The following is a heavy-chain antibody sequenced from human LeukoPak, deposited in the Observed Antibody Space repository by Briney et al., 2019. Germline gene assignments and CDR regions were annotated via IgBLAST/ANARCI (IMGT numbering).Heavy chain of an antibody. CDR1: GFTFSSYG. V-gene: IGHV3-23*01. CDR3: AKSQLLWFGGLLAY. Sequence: PGGSLRLSFAASGFTFSSYGMSWVRQAPEKGLEWVSAISGSGGSTYYADSVKGRFTISRDNSKNTLYLQMNSLRAEDTAVYYCAKSQLLWFGGLLAYWGQGTLVTVSS. J-gene: IGHJ4*02. CDR2: ISGSGGST. D-gene: IGHD3-10*01.